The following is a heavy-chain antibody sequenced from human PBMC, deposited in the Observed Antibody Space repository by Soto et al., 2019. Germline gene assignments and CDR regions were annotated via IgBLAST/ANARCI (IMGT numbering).Heavy chain of an antibody. J-gene: IGHJ4*02. CDR1: GYTLTELS. D-gene: IGHD3-16*02. Sequence: QVQLVQSGAEVKKPGASVKVSCKVSGYTLTELSMHWVRQAPGKGLEWMGGVDPEDGETIYAQKFQGRVTMTEDTSTDTAYMELSSLRSEDTAVYYCATKATYDYVWGSYRSYYFDYWGQGTLVTVSS. V-gene: IGHV1-24*01. CDR2: VDPEDGET. CDR3: ATKATYDYVWGSYRSYYFDY.